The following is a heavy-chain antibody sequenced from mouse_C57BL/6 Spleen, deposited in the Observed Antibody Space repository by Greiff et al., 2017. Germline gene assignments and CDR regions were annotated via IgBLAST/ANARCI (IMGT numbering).Heavy chain of an antibody. CDR2: IDPSDSYT. Sequence: VQLQQPGAELVMPGASVKLSCKASGYTFTSYWMHWVKQRPGQGLEWIGEIDPSDSYTNYNQKFKGKTTFTVDKSSRTAYMQLSSLTSEYSAVYYCARPYSNYEYFDVWGTGTTVTVSS. V-gene: IGHV1-69*01. CDR3: ARPYSNYEYFDV. J-gene: IGHJ1*03. CDR1: GYTFTSYW. D-gene: IGHD2-5*01.